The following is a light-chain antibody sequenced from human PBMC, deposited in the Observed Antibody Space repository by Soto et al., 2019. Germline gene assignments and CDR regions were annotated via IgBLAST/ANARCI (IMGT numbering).Light chain of an antibody. V-gene: IGLV2-23*01. CDR1: SSDVGSYNS. Sequence: QSVLTQPASVSGSPGQSIAIFCTGTSSDVGSYNSVSWYQQHPGKAPKLMIYEGSKRPSGVSDRFSGSKSGNTASLTISGLQAEDEADYYCCSYAGNPYVFGTGTKLTVL. CDR2: EGS. J-gene: IGLJ1*01. CDR3: CSYAGNPYV.